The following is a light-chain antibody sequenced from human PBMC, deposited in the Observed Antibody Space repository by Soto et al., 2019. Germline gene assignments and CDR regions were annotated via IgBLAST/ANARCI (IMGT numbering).Light chain of an antibody. J-gene: IGKJ2*01. CDR2: GAS. Sequence: EIVMTQSPVTLSVSPGERATLSCRASQSVSSNLAWYQQKPGQAPRLLIYGASTRATGIPARFSGSGSGTEXTLTISSLQSEDFAVYYCQQYNDWRTFGQGTKLEIK. CDR3: QQYNDWRT. V-gene: IGKV3-15*01. CDR1: QSVSSN.